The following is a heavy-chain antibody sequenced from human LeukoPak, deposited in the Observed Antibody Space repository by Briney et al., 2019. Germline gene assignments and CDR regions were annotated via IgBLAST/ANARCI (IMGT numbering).Heavy chain of an antibody. V-gene: IGHV3-21*01. CDR2: ISSSSSYI. J-gene: IGHJ4*02. Sequence: GGSLRLSCAASGFTFSSYSMNWVRQAPGKGLEWVSSISSSSSYIYYADSVKGRFTISRDNAKNSLYLQMNSLRAEDTAVYYCAREIYGSGSYPLDYWGQGTLVTVSS. CDR3: AREIYGSGSYPLDY. D-gene: IGHD3-10*01. CDR1: GFTFSSYS.